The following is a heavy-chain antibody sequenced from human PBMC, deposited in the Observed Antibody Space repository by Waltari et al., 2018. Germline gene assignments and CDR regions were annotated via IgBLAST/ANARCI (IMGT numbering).Heavy chain of an antibody. CDR3: ARVRRRYCSSTSCYLHWFDP. CDR1: GGSFSGYY. J-gene: IGHJ5*02. Sequence: QVQLQQWGAGLLKPLETLSLTCAVYGGSFSGYYWSWIRQPPGKGLEWIGEINHSGSTNYNPSLKSRVTISVDTSKNQFSLKLSSVTAADTAVYYCARVRRRYCSSTSCYLHWFDPWGQGTLVTVSS. V-gene: IGHV4-34*01. CDR2: INHSGST. D-gene: IGHD2-2*01.